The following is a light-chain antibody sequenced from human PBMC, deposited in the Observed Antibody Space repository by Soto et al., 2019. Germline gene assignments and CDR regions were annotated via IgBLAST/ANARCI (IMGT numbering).Light chain of an antibody. Sequence: QSVLTQPPSVSAAPGQKVTVSCSGSSSNIGNNDVSWYQQFPGTSPKLLIYANYKRPSGIPDRFSGSKSGTSATLGITGLQTGDEADYYCGTWDSSLSAEVFGGGTKLTVL. J-gene: IGLJ3*02. V-gene: IGLV1-51*01. CDR1: SSNIGNND. CDR2: ANY. CDR3: GTWDSSLSAEV.